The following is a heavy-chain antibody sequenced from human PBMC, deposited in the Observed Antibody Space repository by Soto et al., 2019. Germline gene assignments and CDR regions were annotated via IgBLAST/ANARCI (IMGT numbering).Heavy chain of an antibody. D-gene: IGHD3-10*01. J-gene: IGHJ6*02. V-gene: IGHV1-46*01. Sequence: QVQVVQSGAEVKKPGASVKVSCKASGYTFSSYYLQWVRQAPGQGLEWMGIINPSGDHTSYEEKFHGRTTVTSDTSASTVCRELSSLRSDETAVYYCARGPFRGFGELMANYYDMDVWGQGTTVTVSS. CDR3: ARGPFRGFGELMANYYDMDV. CDR2: INPSGDHT. CDR1: GYTFSSYY.